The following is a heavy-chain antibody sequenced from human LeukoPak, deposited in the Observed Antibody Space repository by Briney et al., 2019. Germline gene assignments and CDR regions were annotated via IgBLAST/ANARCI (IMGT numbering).Heavy chain of an antibody. CDR2: ISGSGGST. Sequence: PGGSLRLSCAASGFTFSSYAMSWVRQVPGKGLEWVSAISGSGGSTYYADSVKGRFTISRDDAKNLLYLDMNSLRAEDTAVYYCARGHTAVTRHFDFWGQGTLVTVSS. V-gene: IGHV3-23*01. J-gene: IGHJ4*02. D-gene: IGHD4-17*01. CDR3: ARGHTAVTRHFDF. CDR1: GFTFSSYA.